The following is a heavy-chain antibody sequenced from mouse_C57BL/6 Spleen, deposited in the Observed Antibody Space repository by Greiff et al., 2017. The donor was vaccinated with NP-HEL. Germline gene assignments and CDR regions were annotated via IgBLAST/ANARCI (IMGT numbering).Heavy chain of an antibody. D-gene: IGHD1-1*01. Sequence: QVQLKQSGAELARPGASVKLSCKASGYTFTSYGISWVKQRTGQGLEWIGEIYPRSGNTYYNEKFKGKATLTADKSSSTAYMELRSLTSEDSAVYFCAREITTVVATRYYAMDYWGQGTSVTVSS. V-gene: IGHV1-81*01. CDR1: GYTFTSYG. CDR3: AREITTVVATRYYAMDY. J-gene: IGHJ4*01. CDR2: IYPRSGNT.